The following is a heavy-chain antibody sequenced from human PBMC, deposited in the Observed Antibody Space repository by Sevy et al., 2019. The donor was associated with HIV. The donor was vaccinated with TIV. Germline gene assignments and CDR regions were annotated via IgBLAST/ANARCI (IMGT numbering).Heavy chain of an antibody. Sequence: GGSLRLSCAASGFTFSSYGMHWVRQAPGKGLEWVAVISYDGSNKYYADSVKGRFTISRDNSKNTLYLQMNSLRAEDTAVYYCANARSGGDPLYYWGQGTLVTVSS. V-gene: IGHV3-30*18. CDR3: ANARSGGDPLYY. D-gene: IGHD4-17*01. CDR2: ISYDGSNK. CDR1: GFTFSSYG. J-gene: IGHJ4*02.